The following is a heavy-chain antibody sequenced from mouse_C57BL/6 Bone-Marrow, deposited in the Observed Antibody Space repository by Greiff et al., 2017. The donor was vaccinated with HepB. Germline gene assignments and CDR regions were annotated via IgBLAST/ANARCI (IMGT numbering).Heavy chain of an antibody. V-gene: IGHV1-80*01. CDR3: ARDRGDLLWLRYDYYAMDD. Sequence: QVQLQQSGAELVKPGASVKISCKASGYAFSSYWMNWVKQRPGKGLEWIGQIYPGDGDTNYNGKFKGKATLTADKSSSTAYMQLSSLTSEDSAVYFCARDRGDLLWLRYDYYAMDDWGQGTSVTVSS. J-gene: IGHJ4*01. D-gene: IGHD2-2*01. CDR1: GYAFSSYW. CDR2: IYPGDGDT.